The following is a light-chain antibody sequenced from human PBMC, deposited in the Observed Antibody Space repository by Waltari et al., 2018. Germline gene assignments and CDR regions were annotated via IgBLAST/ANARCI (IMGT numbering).Light chain of an antibody. CDR2: NDH. J-gene: IGLJ1*01. V-gene: IGLV1-47*02. CDR1: SSNVGRDN. CDR3: VAWDDSLSGYV. Sequence: QSVLTQPPSASATPGQRVTISCSGSSSNVGRDNVYWFQQLPGTAPKLLIYNDHQGPSGVPDRFSGSKAGTPASLAISGLRSEDEADYYCVAWDDSLSGYVFGTGTKVTVL.